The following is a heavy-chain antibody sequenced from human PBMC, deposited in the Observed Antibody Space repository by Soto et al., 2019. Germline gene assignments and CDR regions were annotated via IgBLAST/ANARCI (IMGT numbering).Heavy chain of an antibody. Sequence: QVQLQESGPGLVKPSQTLSLTCTVSGSSISSGDYFWNWIRQPPGEGLEWIGYIYYSGSTYFSPSLKSRIPMSLDFSRNQFSLQLSSVTAADAAIYYWARVVGGHYFALWGPRTMVTVSS. V-gene: IGHV4-30-4*01. J-gene: IGHJ2*01. D-gene: IGHD1-26*01. CDR3: ARVVGGHYFAL. CDR1: GSSISSGDYF. CDR2: IYYSGST.